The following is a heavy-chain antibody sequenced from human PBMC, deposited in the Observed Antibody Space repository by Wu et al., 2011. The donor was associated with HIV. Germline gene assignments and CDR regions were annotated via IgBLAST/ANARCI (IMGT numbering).Heavy chain of an antibody. V-gene: IGHV1-2*02. CDR3: ARGPWAQRTSWSNYYQAMDV. CDR1: GYTFTGYY. Sequence: QVQLVQSGAEVKKPGASVKVSCKASGYTFTGYYMYWVRQAPGQGLEWMGWINPNNGGTNYAQKFQGRVTMTRDTSISTAYMELSRLRSDDTAVYYCARGPWAQRTSWSNYYQAMDVWGQGTTVIVSS. J-gene: IGHJ6*02. D-gene: IGHD2-2*01. CDR2: INPNNGGT.